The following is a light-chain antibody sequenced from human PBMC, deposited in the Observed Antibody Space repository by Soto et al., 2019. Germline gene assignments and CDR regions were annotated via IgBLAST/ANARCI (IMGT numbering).Light chain of an antibody. J-gene: IGKJ1*01. CDR2: FGS. V-gene: IGKV2-28*01. CDR1: QSLLQSNGYNY. CDR3: LQSQQSPPT. Sequence: DIVMTHSPLSLPVTPGEPASISCSSSQSLLQSNGYNYLDWYLQKPGQSPQLLIYFGSYRASGVTDRFSGSGSGTDFTLKIRRVEAEDVGLYYCLQSQQSPPTFGQGAKVDI.